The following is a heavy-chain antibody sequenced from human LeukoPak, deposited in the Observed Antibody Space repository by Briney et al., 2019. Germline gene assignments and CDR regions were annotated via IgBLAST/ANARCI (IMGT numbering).Heavy chain of an antibody. CDR3: ASILRSNSGYSFDF. CDR1: GFTVRTNY. Sequence: GGSLSLSCAASGFTVRTNYMSWVRQAPGKGLEWVSVIYSGDTTFYADSVRGKFTIYSDNSKNTLYLQMNSLRAEDTAVYYCASILRSNSGYSFDFWGQGTMVTVSS. J-gene: IGHJ4*03. D-gene: IGHD3-10*01. CDR2: IYSGDTT. V-gene: IGHV3-66*01.